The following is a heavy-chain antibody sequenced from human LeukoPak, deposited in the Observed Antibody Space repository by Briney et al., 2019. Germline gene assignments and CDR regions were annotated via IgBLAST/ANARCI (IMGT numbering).Heavy chain of an antibody. CDR3: ARGYCSPGSCYYYDY. D-gene: IGHD2-15*01. CDR2: IHYSGST. V-gene: IGHV4-59*01. CDR1: GGSMSNYF. Sequence: SETLSLTCTVSGGSMSNYFWSWLRQPPGKGLEWIGHIHYSGSTIYDPSLKSRVTISVDTSKNQFSLRLSSVTAADTAVYYCARGYCSPGSCYYYDYWGQGTLVTVSS. J-gene: IGHJ4*02.